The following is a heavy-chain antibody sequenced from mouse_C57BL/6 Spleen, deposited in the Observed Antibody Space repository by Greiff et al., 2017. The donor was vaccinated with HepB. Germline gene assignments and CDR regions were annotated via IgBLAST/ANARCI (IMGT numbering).Heavy chain of an antibody. Sequence: EVQGVESGGGLVKPGGSLKLSCAASGFTFSDDGMHWVRQAPEKGLEWVAYISSGSSTIYYADTVKGRFTISRDNAKNTLFLQMTSLRSDDTAMYYCAWRILAYWGQGTPLTVSS. CDR2: ISSGSSTI. V-gene: IGHV5-17*01. J-gene: IGHJ2*01. CDR1: GFTFSDDG. CDR3: AWRILAY.